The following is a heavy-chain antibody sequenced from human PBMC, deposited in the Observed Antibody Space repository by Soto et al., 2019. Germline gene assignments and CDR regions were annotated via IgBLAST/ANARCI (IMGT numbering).Heavy chain of an antibody. J-gene: IGHJ4*02. D-gene: IGHD5-18*01. CDR1: GFTFSSYA. CDR2: ISGSGGST. CDR3: AEDILDTAMGPFVS. Sequence: GGSLRLSCAASGFTFSSYAMSWVRQAPGKGLEWVSAISGSGGSTYYAESVKGRLTISRDNSKHTLYLQMNSLRAEAKAVYCCAEDILDTAMGPFVSGGQGTRFTVSS. V-gene: IGHV3-23*01.